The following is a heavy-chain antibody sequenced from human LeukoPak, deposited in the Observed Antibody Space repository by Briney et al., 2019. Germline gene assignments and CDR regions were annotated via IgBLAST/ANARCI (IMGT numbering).Heavy chain of an antibody. V-gene: IGHV3-30*02. CDR3: AKDVGAAQYFDY. Sequence: GGSLRLSCAASGFSFSTYSMHWVRQAPGKGLEWVTFIRNDRSCKYYVDSVKGRFTISRDNSKNTLYLQMSSLRDEDTAVYYCAKDVGAAQYFDYWGQGILVTVSS. CDR2: IRNDRSCK. J-gene: IGHJ4*02. D-gene: IGHD6-6*01. CDR1: GFSFSTYS.